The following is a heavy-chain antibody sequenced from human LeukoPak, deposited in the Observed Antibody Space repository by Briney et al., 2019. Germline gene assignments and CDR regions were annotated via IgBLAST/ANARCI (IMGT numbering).Heavy chain of an antibody. Sequence: GGSLRLSCSASGFTFSSYTMDWVRQAPGKGLEYVSAISSNGGRTYYAGAVKGRFTISRDNAKNSLYLQMNSLRAEDTAVYYCAREGIAAAGKGGFDYWGQGTLVTVSS. V-gene: IGHV3-64*04. CDR1: GFTFSSYT. J-gene: IGHJ4*02. CDR3: AREGIAAAGKGGFDY. D-gene: IGHD6-13*01. CDR2: ISSNGGRT.